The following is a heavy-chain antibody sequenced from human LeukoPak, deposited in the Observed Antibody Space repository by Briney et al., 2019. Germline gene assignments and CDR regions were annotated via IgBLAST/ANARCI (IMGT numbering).Heavy chain of an antibody. D-gene: IGHD3-10*01. J-gene: IGHJ4*02. Sequence: GGSLRLSCAASGFTFSSHWMHWVRHAPGKGLVWVLLINSKESSSSYAASVTGPFTITRDNSKSTLYLQMNSLRAEDTAVYYCARGYYYALWGQGSLVTVSS. CDR1: GFTFSSHW. V-gene: IGHV3-74*01. CDR3: ARGYYYAL. CDR2: INSKESSS.